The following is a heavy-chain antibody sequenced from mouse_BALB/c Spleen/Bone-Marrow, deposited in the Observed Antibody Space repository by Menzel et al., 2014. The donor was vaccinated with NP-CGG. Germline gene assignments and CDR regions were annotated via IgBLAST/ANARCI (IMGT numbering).Heavy chain of an antibody. CDR1: GYTFSSYW. D-gene: IGHD4-1*01. CDR3: ARTGTDWYFDV. J-gene: IGHJ1*01. CDR2: ILPGSGST. V-gene: IGHV1-9*01. Sequence: QVQLQQSGAELMKPGASVKISCKAIGYTFSSYWIEWVKQRPGHGLEWIGEILPGSGSTNYNEKFKGKATFTADTSSNTAYMQLSSLTSEDSAVYYCARTGTDWYFDVWGAGTTVTVSS.